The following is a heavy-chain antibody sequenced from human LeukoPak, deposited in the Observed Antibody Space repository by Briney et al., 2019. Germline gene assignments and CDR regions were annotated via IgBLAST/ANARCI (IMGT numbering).Heavy chain of an antibody. J-gene: IGHJ4*02. V-gene: IGHV3-33*01. CDR2: IWYDGSNK. Sequence: GGSLRLSCAASGFTFSSYGMHWVRQAPGKGLEWVAVIWYDGSNKYYADSVKGRFTISRDTSKNTLYLQMNSLRAEDMAVYFCAGRHCSGGGCYFAGADPFDYWGQGTLVTVSS. CDR3: AGRHCSGGGCYFAGADPFDY. CDR1: GFTFSSYG. D-gene: IGHD2-15*01.